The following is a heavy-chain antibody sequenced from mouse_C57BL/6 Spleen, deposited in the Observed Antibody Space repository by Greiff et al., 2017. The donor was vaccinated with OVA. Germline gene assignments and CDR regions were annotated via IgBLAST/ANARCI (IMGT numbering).Heavy chain of an antibody. J-gene: IGHJ4*01. CDR1: GYSITSGYD. CDR3: ARGDYYGSSYGPNAMDY. Sequence: EVKLVESGPGMVKPSQSLSLTCTVTGYSITSGYDWHWIRHFPGNKLEWMGYISYSGSTNYNPSLKSRISITHDTSKNHFFLKLNSVTTEDTATYYCARGDYYGSSYGPNAMDYWGQGTSVTVSS. V-gene: IGHV3-1*01. CDR2: ISYSGST. D-gene: IGHD1-1*01.